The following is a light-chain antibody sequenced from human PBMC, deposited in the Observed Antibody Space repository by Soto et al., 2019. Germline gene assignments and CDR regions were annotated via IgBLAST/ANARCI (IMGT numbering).Light chain of an antibody. Sequence: QSVLTQPPSASGTPGQRVTISCSGSSSNIGSNYVYWYQQLPGTAPKLLIYRNNQRPSGVPDRFSGSKSGTSASLAISGLRSEDEADYYCAAWDDSLSDPKVFGGGTKVTVL. CDR3: AAWDDSLSDPKV. CDR2: RNN. J-gene: IGLJ2*01. CDR1: SSNIGSNY. V-gene: IGLV1-47*01.